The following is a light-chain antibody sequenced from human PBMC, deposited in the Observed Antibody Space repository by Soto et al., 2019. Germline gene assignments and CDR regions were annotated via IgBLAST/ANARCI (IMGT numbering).Light chain of an antibody. V-gene: IGKV1-39*01. CDR1: QSISSY. Sequence: IQMTQSPPSLSASVGDRAPSTMRASQSISSYLNWYQQKPGKAPKLLIYAASSLQSGVPSRFSGSGSGTDFTLTISSLQPEDFATYYCQQSYSTPITFGQGTRLEIK. CDR3: QQSYSTPIT. CDR2: AAS. J-gene: IGKJ5*01.